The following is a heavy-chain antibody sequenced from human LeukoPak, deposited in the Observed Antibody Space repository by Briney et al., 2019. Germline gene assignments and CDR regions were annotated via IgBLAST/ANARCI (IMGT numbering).Heavy chain of an antibody. CDR1: GFTFSSYA. Sequence: PGGSLRLSCAASGFTFSSYAMHWVRQAPGKGLEWVAVISYDGSNKYYADSVKGRFTISRDNSKNTLYLQMNSLRAEDTAVYYCARDNVPAINPRYCSGGSCYLDYWGQGTLVTVSS. V-gene: IGHV3-30*04. J-gene: IGHJ4*02. CDR3: ARDNVPAINPRYCSGGSCYLDY. D-gene: IGHD2-15*01. CDR2: ISYDGSNK.